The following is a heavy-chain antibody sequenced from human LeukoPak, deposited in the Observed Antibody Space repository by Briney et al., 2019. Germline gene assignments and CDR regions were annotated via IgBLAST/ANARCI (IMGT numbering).Heavy chain of an antibody. J-gene: IGHJ4*02. CDR2: IYYSGST. D-gene: IGHD3-10*01. V-gene: IGHV4-59*12. CDR3: ARDRQGLLWFGESNLYYFDY. CDR1: GGSISSYY. Sequence: PSETLSLTCTVSGGSISSYYWSWIRQPPGKGLEWIGYIYYSGSTNYNPSLKSRVTISVDTSKNQFSLKLSSVTAADTAVYYCARDRQGLLWFGESNLYYFDYWGQGTLVTVSS.